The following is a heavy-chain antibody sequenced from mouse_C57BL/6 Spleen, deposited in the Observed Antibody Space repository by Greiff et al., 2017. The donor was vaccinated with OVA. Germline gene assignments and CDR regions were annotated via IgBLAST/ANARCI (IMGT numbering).Heavy chain of an antibody. CDR3: ARGDYYAMDY. CDR1: GFSFTSYG. CDR2: IWSGGST. V-gene: IGHV2-2*01. J-gene: IGHJ4*01. D-gene: IGHD2-13*01. Sequence: VQVVESGPGLVQPSQSLSITCTVSGFSFTSYGVHWVRQSPGKGLEWLGVIWSGGSTDYNAAFITRLSSSKDNSKSQVFFKMNSLQAEYTAIYYGARGDYYAMDYGGQGTSVTVSA.